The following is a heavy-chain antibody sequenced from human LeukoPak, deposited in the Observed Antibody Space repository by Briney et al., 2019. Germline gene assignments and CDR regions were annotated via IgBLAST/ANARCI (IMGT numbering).Heavy chain of an antibody. V-gene: IGHV5-51*01. CDR2: IYPGDSDT. D-gene: IGHD2-2*01. Sequence: GESLKISCKGSGYSFTSYWIGWVRQLPGKGLEWMGIIYPGDSDTRYSPSFRGQVTISADKSISTAYLQWSSLKASDTAMYYCATLGDYCSSTSCYSGFDYWGQGTLVTVSS. CDR1: GYSFTSYW. CDR3: ATLGDYCSSTSCYSGFDY. J-gene: IGHJ4*02.